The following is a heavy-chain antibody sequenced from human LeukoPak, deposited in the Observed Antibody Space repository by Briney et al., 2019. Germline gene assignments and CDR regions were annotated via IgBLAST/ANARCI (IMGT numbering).Heavy chain of an antibody. D-gene: IGHD3-16*01. CDR2: INHSGSV. V-gene: IGHV4-34*01. J-gene: IGHJ4*02. CDR3: ARCGFPLGDVDY. CDR1: GGSFSNYY. Sequence: PSETLSLTCAVYGGSFSNYYWSWIRQPPGKRLEWIGEINHSGSVNYNPSLKSRVTISVDTSKNQFSLNLNSVTAADTAVYYCARCGFPLGDVDYWGQGALVTVSS.